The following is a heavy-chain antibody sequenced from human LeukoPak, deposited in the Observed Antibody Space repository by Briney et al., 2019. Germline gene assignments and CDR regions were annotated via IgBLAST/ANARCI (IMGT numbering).Heavy chain of an antibody. J-gene: IGHJ4*02. Sequence: GGSLRLSCAASGFIFSNYAMNWVRQAPGKGLEWVSTISDSGGSTYNADSVKGRFTISRDNSKDTLYLQMNSLRAEDTAVYYCARDEPYYYDSSGYSYYFDYWGQGTLVTVSS. D-gene: IGHD3-22*01. CDR3: ARDEPYYYDSSGYSYYFDY. CDR1: GFIFSNYA. CDR2: ISDSGGST. V-gene: IGHV3-23*01.